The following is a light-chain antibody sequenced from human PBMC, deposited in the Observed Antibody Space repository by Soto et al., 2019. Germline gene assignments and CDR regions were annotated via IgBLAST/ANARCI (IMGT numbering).Light chain of an antibody. J-gene: IGKJ1*01. CDR3: HQYDTSPRT. CDR1: QSVTSNY. Sequence: EIVLTQSPGTLSLSPGERATLSCRAIQSVTSNYLACYQQKPGQAPRILIYAASSRATGIPDRFSGSGSGTDFTLTISRLEPEDFAVYYCHQYDTSPRTFGQGTKVDIK. V-gene: IGKV3-20*01. CDR2: AAS.